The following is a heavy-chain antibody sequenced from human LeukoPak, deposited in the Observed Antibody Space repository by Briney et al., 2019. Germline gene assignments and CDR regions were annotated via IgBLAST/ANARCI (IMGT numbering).Heavy chain of an antibody. CDR2: IRYDGSNK. CDR1: GFTFSSYA. V-gene: IGHV3-30*04. D-gene: IGHD3-22*01. CDR3: AREEGMGYYDSSGYPFDY. Sequence: GRSLRLSCAASGFTFSSYAMHWVRQAPGKGLEWVAFIRYDGSNKYYADSVKGRFTISRDNSKNTLYLQMNSLRAEDTAVYYCAREEGMGYYDSSGYPFDYWGQGTLVTVSS. J-gene: IGHJ4*02.